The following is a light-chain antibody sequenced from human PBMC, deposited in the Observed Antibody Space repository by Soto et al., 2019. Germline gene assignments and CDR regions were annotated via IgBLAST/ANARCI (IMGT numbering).Light chain of an antibody. CDR2: KIS. Sequence: DIVLTQTPLSSPVTLGQPASISCRASQSLVHSAGNTYFNWLQQRPGQPPRLLIYKISKRFPGVPDRFSGSGSGTDFTLKISRVEDEDVGVYYCMQATQSYTVGQGNKLEIQ. CDR1: QSLVHSAGNTY. J-gene: IGKJ2*01. CDR3: MQATQSYT. V-gene: IGKV2-24*01.